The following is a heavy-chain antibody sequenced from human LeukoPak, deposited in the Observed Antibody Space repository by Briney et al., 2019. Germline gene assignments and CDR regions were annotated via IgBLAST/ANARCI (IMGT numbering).Heavy chain of an antibody. CDR1: GFTFSSYA. CDR3: SKGVFPSSPPHWFDP. CDR2: ISGSGGST. J-gene: IGHJ5*02. Sequence: GGSLRLSCAASGFTFSSYAMSWVRQAPGKGLEWVSAISGSGGSTYYADSVKGRFTISRDNSKNTLYLQMNSLRAEDTAVYYCSKGVFPSSPPHWFDPWGQGTLVTVSS. V-gene: IGHV3-23*01. D-gene: IGHD2-2*01.